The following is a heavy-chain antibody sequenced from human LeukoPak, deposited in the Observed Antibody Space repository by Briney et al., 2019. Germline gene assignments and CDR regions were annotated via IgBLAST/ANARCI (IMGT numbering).Heavy chain of an antibody. Sequence: GGSLRLSCAASGLTFSDHYIDWVRQAPGKGLEWVGRSRNKRNGYTTEYGASVKGRFSISRDDSKNSVYLQMNSLKTEDTAVYYCARSPESGGNVFDIWGQGTMVTVSS. J-gene: IGHJ3*02. CDR1: GLTFSDHY. V-gene: IGHV3-72*01. CDR3: ARSPESGGNVFDI. D-gene: IGHD3-16*01. CDR2: SRNKRNGYTT.